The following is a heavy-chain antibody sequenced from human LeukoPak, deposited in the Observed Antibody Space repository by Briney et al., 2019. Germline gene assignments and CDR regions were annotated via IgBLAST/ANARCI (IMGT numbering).Heavy chain of an antibody. Sequence: ASVKVSCKASGYTFTSYDINWVRQATGQGLEWMGWMNPNSGNTGYAQKFQGRVTITRNTSISTAYMELSSLRSEDTAVYYCARGHDYYYYMDVWGKGTTVTVSS. CDR3: ARGHDYYYYMDV. V-gene: IGHV1-8*03. CDR2: MNPNSGNT. CDR1: GYTFTSYD. J-gene: IGHJ6*03.